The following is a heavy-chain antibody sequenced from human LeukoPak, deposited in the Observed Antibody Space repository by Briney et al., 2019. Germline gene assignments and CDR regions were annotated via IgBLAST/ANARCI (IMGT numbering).Heavy chain of an antibody. CDR3: ARDYRGYGAFDI. CDR2: IYYSGST. CDR1: GGSITSGDYY. D-gene: IGHD3-22*01. J-gene: IGHJ3*02. V-gene: IGHV4-30-4*08. Sequence: PSETLSLTCTVSGGSITSGDYYWNWIRQPPGKGLEWIGYIYYSGSTYYNPSLKSRVTISVDTSKNQFSLELSSVTAADTAVYYCARDYRGYGAFDIWGQGTMVTVSS.